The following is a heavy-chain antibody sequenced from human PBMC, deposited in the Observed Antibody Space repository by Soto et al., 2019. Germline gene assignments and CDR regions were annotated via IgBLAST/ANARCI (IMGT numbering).Heavy chain of an antibody. Sequence: PGGSLRLSCAASGFTFGSYWMSWVRQAPGKGLEWLATIEWDASEKKYVDSVKGRFTISRDNSKKTLYLQMSSLRGEDTAVYYCARDTSAVTGSTGDFDYWGQGTLVTVSS. CDR1: GFTFGSYW. D-gene: IGHD1-20*01. CDR2: IEWDASEK. CDR3: ARDTSAVTGSTGDFDY. V-gene: IGHV3-7*01. J-gene: IGHJ4*02.